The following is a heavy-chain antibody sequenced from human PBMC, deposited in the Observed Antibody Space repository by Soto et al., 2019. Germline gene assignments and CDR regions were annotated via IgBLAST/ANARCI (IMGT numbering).Heavy chain of an antibody. J-gene: IGHJ6*02. CDR1: GGSISSYY. CDR3: ARDLPWIQLWLPTGYYYYGMDV. CDR2: IYYSGST. V-gene: IGHV4-59*01. D-gene: IGHD5-18*01. Sequence: PSETLSLTCTVSGGSISSYYWSWIRQPPGKGLEWIGYIYYSGSTNYNPSLKSRVTISVDTSKNQFSLKLSSVTAADTAVYYCARDLPWIQLWLPTGYYYYGMDVWGQGTTVTVS.